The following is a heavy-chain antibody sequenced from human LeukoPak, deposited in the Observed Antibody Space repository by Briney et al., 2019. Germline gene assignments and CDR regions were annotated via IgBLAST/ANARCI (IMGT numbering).Heavy chain of an antibody. CDR2: INPNTGGT. D-gene: IGHD1-7*01. CDR1: GYTFTGYY. CDR3: ARDIAGITGTTFDY. Sequence: ASVKVSCKASGYTFTGYYMHWVRQAPGQGLEWMGWINPNTGGTNYAQNFQGRVTMTRDTSIGTAYMELSRLRPDDTAVYYCARDIAGITGTTFDYWGQGTLVTVSS. V-gene: IGHV1-2*02. J-gene: IGHJ4*02.